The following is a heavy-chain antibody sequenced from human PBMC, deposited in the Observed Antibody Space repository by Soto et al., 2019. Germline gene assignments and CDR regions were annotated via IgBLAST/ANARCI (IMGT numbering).Heavy chain of an antibody. J-gene: IGHJ4*02. V-gene: IGHV4-39*01. CDR2: IYYSGST. Sequence: SETLSLTCTVSGGSISSSSYYWGWIRQPPGKGLEWIGSIYYSGSTYYNPSLKSRVTISVDTSKNQFSLKLSSVTAAETAVCYCARRYDILIYFDYWGQGTLVTVSS. D-gene: IGHD3-9*01. CDR1: GGSISSSSYY. CDR3: ARRYDILIYFDY.